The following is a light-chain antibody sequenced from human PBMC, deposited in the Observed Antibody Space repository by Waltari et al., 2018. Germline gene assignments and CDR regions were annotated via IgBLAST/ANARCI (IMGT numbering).Light chain of an antibody. CDR3: NSRDSSGNLVV. J-gene: IGLJ2*01. V-gene: IGLV3-19*01. Sequence: SSVLTQDPAVSVALGQTVRITCQGDSPRTYYASWYQQKPGQAPVLVNYGKNNRPSGIPDRFSCSSSGNTASLTITGAQAEDEADYYCNSRDSSGNLVVFGGGTKLTVL. CDR1: SPRTYY. CDR2: GKN.